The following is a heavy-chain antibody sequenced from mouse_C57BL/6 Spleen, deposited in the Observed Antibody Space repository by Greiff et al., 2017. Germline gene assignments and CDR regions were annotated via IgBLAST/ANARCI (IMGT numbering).Heavy chain of an antibody. D-gene: IGHD1-1*01. V-gene: IGHV1-80*01. J-gene: IGHJ3*01. Sequence: VQLQESGAELVKPGASVKISCKASGYAFSSYWMNWVKQRPGKGLEWIGQIYPGDGDTNYNGKFKGKATLTADKSSSTAYMQLSSLTSEDSAVYFCARRSGSGSSPAWFAYWGQGTLVSVSA. CDR1: GYAFSSYW. CDR3: ARRSGSGSSPAWFAY. CDR2: IYPGDGDT.